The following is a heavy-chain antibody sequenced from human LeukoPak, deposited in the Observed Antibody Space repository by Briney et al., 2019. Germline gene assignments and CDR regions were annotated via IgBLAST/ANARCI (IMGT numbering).Heavy chain of an antibody. J-gene: IGHJ4*02. CDR2: IVGSST. CDR1: GFTVRDYH. CDR3: TRDEPGSSWFN. D-gene: IGHD6-19*01. V-gene: IGHV3-23*01. Sequence: GGSLRLSYAASGFTVRDYHMSWIRQAPGKGLELVSAIVGSSTHHADSVKGRFTISRDNFKNTLNLQMNSLRAEDSAIYYCTRDEPGSSWFNWGQGTLVTVSS.